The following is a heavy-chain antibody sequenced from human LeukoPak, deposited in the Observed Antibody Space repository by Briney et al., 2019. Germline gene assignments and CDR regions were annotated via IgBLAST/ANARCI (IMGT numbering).Heavy chain of an antibody. CDR1: GYTFTGYY. V-gene: IGHV1-2*04. D-gene: IGHD5-18*01. Sequence: ASVKVSCKASGYTFTGYYMHWVRQAPGQGLEWMGWINPNSGGTNYAQKFQGWVTMTRDTSISTAHMELSRLRSDDTAVYYCARDRGYSYGWSGFDYWGQGTLVTVSS. CDR2: INPNSGGT. CDR3: ARDRGYSYGWSGFDY. J-gene: IGHJ4*02.